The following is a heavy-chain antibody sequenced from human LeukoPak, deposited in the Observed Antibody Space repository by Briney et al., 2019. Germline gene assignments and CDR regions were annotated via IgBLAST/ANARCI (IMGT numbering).Heavy chain of an antibody. D-gene: IGHD6-6*01. V-gene: IGHV3-53*05. J-gene: IGHJ4*02. Sequence: GGSLRLSCAASGFTVSNNYMSWVRQAPGKGLEWVSVIYSGGSTYYADSVKGRFTISRDNSKNTLYLQMNSLRAEDTAVYYCAKDPSIAAHYYFDYWGQGTLVTVSS. CDR3: AKDPSIAAHYYFDY. CDR1: GFTVSNNY. CDR2: IYSGGST.